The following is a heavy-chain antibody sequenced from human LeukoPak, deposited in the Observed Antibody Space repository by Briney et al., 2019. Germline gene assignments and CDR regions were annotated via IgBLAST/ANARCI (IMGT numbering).Heavy chain of an antibody. V-gene: IGHV4-59*08. CDR1: GDSIRSYY. Sequence: PSETLSLTCTVSGDSIRSYYWNWIRRPPGKGLECIGYIYYSGSTSYNPSLKSRVTISLDTSKSQFSLRLTSVPAADTAVYYCASHGSSGHDPLTWGQGTLVTVSS. D-gene: IGHD5-12*01. CDR2: IYYSGST. J-gene: IGHJ4*01. CDR3: ASHGSSGHDPLT.